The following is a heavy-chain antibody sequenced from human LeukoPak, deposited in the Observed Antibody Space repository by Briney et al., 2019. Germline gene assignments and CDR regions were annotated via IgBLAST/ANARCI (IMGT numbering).Heavy chain of an antibody. J-gene: IGHJ4*02. CDR2: INHSGST. CDR1: GGSFSGYY. Sequence: PSETLSLTCAVYGGSFSGYYWSWIRQPPGKGLEWIGEINHSGSTNYNPSLKSRVTISVGTSKNQFSLKLSSVTAADTAVYYCARGSPRWGSYRYGDFDYWGQGTLVTVSS. V-gene: IGHV4-34*01. D-gene: IGHD3-16*02. CDR3: ARGSPRWGSYRYGDFDY.